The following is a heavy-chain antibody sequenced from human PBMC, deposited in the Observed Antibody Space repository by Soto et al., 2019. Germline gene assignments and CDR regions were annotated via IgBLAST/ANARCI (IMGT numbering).Heavy chain of an antibody. CDR3: TRGLGDSLDYYYYGMDV. Sequence: GGSLRLSCAASGFTFSSYSMSWFRQAPGKGLEWVGFIRSKAYGGTTEYAASVKGRFTISRDDSKSIAYLQMNSLKTEDTAVYYCTRGLGDSLDYYYYGMDVWGQGTTVTVSS. CDR2: IRSKAYGGTT. V-gene: IGHV3-49*03. D-gene: IGHD2-21*02. CDR1: GFTFSSYS. J-gene: IGHJ6*02.